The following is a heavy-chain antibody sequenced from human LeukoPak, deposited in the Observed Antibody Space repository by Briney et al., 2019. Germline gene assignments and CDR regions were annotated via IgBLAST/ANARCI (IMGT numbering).Heavy chain of an antibody. CDR3: ARDPVYNWTAFDY. Sequence: TYYRSKWYNDYAVSVKSRLTINPDTSKNQFSLQLNSVTPEDTAVYYCARDPVYNWTAFDYWGQGTLVTVSS. J-gene: IGHJ4*02. V-gene: IGHV6-1*01. D-gene: IGHD1-1*01. CDR2: TYYRSKWYN.